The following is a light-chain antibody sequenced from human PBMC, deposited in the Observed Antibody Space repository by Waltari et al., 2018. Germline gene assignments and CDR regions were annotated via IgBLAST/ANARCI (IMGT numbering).Light chain of an antibody. CDR3: GTWDSSLSGAV. CDR2: EDT. CDR1: SANIGNTY. J-gene: IGLJ7*01. Sequence: QSVLTQPPSVSAAPGQRVTISCSGGSANIGNTYVTSYRQFPEQAPTLLIYEDTERPSGIPGRFSGSKSGTSATLDITGLQAGDEADYYCGTWDSSLSGAVFGGGTHLTVL. V-gene: IGLV1-51*02.